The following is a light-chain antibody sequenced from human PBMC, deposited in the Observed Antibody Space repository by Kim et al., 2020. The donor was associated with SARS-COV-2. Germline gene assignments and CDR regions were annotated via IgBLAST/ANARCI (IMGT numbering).Light chain of an antibody. CDR2: EDD. Sequence: GKTVTISRTRSSGRIDSDYVQWYHQRPGSSPITLIYEDDHRPSRVPDRFSGSIDRSSNTASLTISGLKSEDEAHYYCQSYVSNSQVFGGGTQLTVL. CDR1: SGRIDSDY. CDR3: QSYVSNSQV. V-gene: IGLV6-57*01. J-gene: IGLJ3*02.